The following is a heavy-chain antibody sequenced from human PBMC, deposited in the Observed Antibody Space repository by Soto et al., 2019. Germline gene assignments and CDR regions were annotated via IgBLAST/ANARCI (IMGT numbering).Heavy chain of an antibody. CDR2: ISGSGGST. Sequence: PGGSLRLSCAASGFTFSSYAMSWVRQAPGKGLEWVSAISGSGGSTYYADSVKGRFTISRDNSKNTLYLQMNSLRAEDTAVYYCAKGQDILTGYAEYFQHWGQGTLVTVS. CDR1: GFTFSSYA. V-gene: IGHV3-23*01. J-gene: IGHJ1*01. CDR3: AKGQDILTGYAEYFQH. D-gene: IGHD3-9*01.